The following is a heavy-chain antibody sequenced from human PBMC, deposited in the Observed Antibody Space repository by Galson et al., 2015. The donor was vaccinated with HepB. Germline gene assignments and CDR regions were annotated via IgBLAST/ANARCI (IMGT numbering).Heavy chain of an antibody. V-gene: IGHV3-53*01. D-gene: IGHD2-15*01. Sequence: LRLSCAASGFTVSSNYMSWVRQAPGKGLEWVSVIYSGSSTYYADSVRGRFTISRDNSKNTLYLQMNSLRVEDTAVYYCAREADCSGSSCYTQDWGQGTLVTVSS. CDR3: AREADCSGSSCYTQD. CDR1: GFTVSSNY. J-gene: IGHJ4*02. CDR2: IYSGSST.